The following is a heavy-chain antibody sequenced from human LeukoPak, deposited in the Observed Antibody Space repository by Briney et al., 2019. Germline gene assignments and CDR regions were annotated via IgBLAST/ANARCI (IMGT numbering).Heavy chain of an antibody. V-gene: IGHV3-23*01. CDR2: ISHSGGST. CDR1: GFTFSNYV. CDR3: ARRTYSTDQYYFDY. Sequence: GGSLRLSCAASGFTFSNYVMSWVRQAPGKGLEWVSVISHSGGSTYYADSVKGRFTISRDNSKNTLYLQMSSLRADDTALYYCARRTYSTDQYYFDYWGQGTLVTVSS. J-gene: IGHJ4*02. D-gene: IGHD6-13*01.